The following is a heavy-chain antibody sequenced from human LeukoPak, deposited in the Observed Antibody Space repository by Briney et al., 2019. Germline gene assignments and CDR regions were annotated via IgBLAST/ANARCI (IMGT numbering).Heavy chain of an antibody. CDR3: VRGSYSSGWYWYLDY. J-gene: IGHJ4*02. CDR1: GFTFSSYA. D-gene: IGHD6-19*01. Sequence: GGSLRLSCAASGFTFSSYAMHWVRQAPGKGLEWVALISYDGSNKYFTDSVEGRFAISRDDSKNTLYLYLNSLRPDDTAVYFCVRGSYSSGWYWYLDYWGQGALVTVSS. CDR2: ISYDGSNK. V-gene: IGHV3-30*09.